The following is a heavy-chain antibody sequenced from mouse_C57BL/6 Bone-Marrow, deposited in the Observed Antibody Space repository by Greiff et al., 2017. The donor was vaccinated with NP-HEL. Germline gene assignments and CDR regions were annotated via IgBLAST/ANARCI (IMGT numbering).Heavy chain of an antibody. D-gene: IGHD2-3*01. V-gene: IGHV1-26*01. CDR3: RWLLRGYAMDY. Sequence: VQLQQSGPELVKPGASVKISCKASGYTFTDYYMNWVKQSHGKSLEWIGDINPNNGGTSYNQKFKGKATLTVDKSSSTAYMELRSLTSEDSAVYYCRWLLRGYAMDYWGQGTSVTVSS. CDR2: INPNNGGT. J-gene: IGHJ4*01. CDR1: GYTFTDYY.